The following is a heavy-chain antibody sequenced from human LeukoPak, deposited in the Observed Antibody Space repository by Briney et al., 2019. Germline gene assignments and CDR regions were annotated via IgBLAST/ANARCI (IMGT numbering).Heavy chain of an antibody. Sequence: ASVKVSCKASGYTFTSYGISWVRQAPGQGLEWMGWISAYNGNTNYAQKLQGRVTMTTDTSTSTAYMELRSLRSDDTAVYYCARALRFLEWLSNLDYWGQGTLVTVTS. CDR2: ISAYNGNT. CDR1: GYTFTSYG. D-gene: IGHD3-3*01. CDR3: ARALRFLEWLSNLDY. V-gene: IGHV1-18*01. J-gene: IGHJ4*02.